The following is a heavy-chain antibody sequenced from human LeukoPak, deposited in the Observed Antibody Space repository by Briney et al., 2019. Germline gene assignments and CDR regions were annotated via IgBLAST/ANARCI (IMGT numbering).Heavy chain of an antibody. V-gene: IGHV3-21*01. J-gene: IGHJ1*01. D-gene: IGHD6-13*01. CDR1: GFTFSSYS. Sequence: PGGSLRLSCAASGFTFSSYSMNWVRQAPGKGLEWVSSISSSSSYIYYADSVKGRFTISRDNAKNSLYLQMNSLRAEDTAVYYCARTNIRDSSSWPEYFQHWGQGTLVTVSS. CDR2: ISSSSSYI. CDR3: ARTNIRDSSSWPEYFQH.